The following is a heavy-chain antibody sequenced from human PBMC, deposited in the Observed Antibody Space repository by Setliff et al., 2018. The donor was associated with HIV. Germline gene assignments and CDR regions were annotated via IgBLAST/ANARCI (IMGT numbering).Heavy chain of an antibody. J-gene: IGHJ4*02. V-gene: IGHV3-66*02. CDR3: ARVRLYNTALDY. CDR1: GFTVSSYY. Sequence: GGSLRLSCAASGFTVSSYYMAWVRQAPGRGLEWVSTIYSGGSTYHADSVKGRFTLSRDTSKNTLFLQMNSLRPEDTAVYYCARVRLYNTALDYWGQGTLVTVSS. CDR2: IYSGGST. D-gene: IGHD3-3*01.